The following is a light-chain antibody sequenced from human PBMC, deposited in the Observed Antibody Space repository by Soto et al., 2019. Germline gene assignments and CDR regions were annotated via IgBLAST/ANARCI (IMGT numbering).Light chain of an antibody. V-gene: IGKV1-39*01. CDR2: AAS. Sequence: DIEMTQSPSSLSASVGDGVTITCRASQSISSYLNWYQQKPGKAPELLIYAASSLQSGVTSRFRGSGSGKDFTLTISSLQPEDFATYYCQQSHSAPYTFGQGTKLESK. J-gene: IGKJ2*01. CDR1: QSISSY. CDR3: QQSHSAPYT.